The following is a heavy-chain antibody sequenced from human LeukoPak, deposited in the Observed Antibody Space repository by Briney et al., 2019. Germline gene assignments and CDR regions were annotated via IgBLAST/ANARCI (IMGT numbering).Heavy chain of an antibody. CDR2: IIPIFGTA. CDR1: GGTFSSYA. J-gene: IGHJ4*02. Sequence: GASVKVSCKASGGTFSSYAISWVRQAPGQGLEWMGGIIPIFGTANYAQKFQGRVTITTDESTSTAYMELSSLRSEDTAVYYCASDDTVTTGYWGQGTLVTVSS. V-gene: IGHV1-69*05. CDR3: ASDDTVTTGY. D-gene: IGHD4-11*01.